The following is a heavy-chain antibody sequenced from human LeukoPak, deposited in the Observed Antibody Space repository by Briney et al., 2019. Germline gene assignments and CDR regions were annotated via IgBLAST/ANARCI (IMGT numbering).Heavy chain of an antibody. V-gene: IGHV1-18*01. CDR1: GYTFTSYG. CDR2: ISAYNGNT. Sequence: GASVKVSCKASGYTFTSYGISWVRQAPGQGLEWMGWISAYNGNTNYAQKLQGRVTMTTDTSTSTAYMELRSLRSDDTAVYYCAREGASDGDYGSDAFDIWGQGTMVTVSS. CDR3: AREGASDGDYGSDAFDI. J-gene: IGHJ3*02. D-gene: IGHD4-17*01.